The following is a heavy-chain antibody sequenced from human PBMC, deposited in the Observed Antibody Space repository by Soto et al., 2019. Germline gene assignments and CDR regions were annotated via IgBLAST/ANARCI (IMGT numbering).Heavy chain of an antibody. CDR3: AKDHDGHPGWFDS. CDR2: LYADGTT. Sequence: EVQLVESGGGLVQPGGSLRLSCAASGFNVNSIYMSWVRQAPRKGLEWVSVLYADGTTYYADSVRGRFTISRDESKNTLFLQMNSLGAEDTALYYCAKDHDGHPGWFDSWGQGTLVTVSS. D-gene: IGHD2-8*01. J-gene: IGHJ5*01. CDR1: GFNVNSIY. V-gene: IGHV3-66*01.